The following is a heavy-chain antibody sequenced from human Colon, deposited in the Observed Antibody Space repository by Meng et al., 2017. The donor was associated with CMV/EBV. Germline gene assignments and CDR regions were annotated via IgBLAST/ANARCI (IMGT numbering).Heavy chain of an antibody. D-gene: IGHD3-10*01. CDR1: EITLNTYV. J-gene: IGHJ4*02. V-gene: IGHV3-23*01. CDR2: IDYGGRT. CDR3: ALVAIASSGEFHFDY. Sequence: GGSLRLSCAASEITLNTYVMRWVRQAPGKGLEWVSSIDYGGRTYYPDSVKGRFTISRDSSKNTLYLQMNSLRVEDTAVYYCALVAIASSGEFHFDYWGQGTLVTVSS.